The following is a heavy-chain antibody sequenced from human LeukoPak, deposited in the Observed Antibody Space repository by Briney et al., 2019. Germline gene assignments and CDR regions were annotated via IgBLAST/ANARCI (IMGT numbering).Heavy chain of an antibody. CDR2: INHSGST. V-gene: IGHV4-34*01. Sequence: SETLSLTCAVYGGSFSDYYWSWIRQPPGKGLEWIGEINHSGSTNYNPSLKSRVTISVDTSKNQFSLKLSSVTAADTAVFYCARGVGYNYGYYFDYWAREPWSPSPQ. CDR1: GGSFSDYY. D-gene: IGHD3-10*01. J-gene: IGHJ4*02. CDR3: ARGVGYNYGYYFDY.